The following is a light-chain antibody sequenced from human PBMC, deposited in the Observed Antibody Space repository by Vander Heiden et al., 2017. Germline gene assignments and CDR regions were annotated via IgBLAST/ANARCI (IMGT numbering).Light chain of an antibody. V-gene: IGKV1-39*01. CDR3: QQSYSTPPFT. CDR1: QSISSY. J-gene: IGKJ3*01. CDR2: AAS. Sequence: DIQMTQSPSSLSASVGDRVNITCRASQSISSYLNWYQQNPGKAPKLLIYAASSLQSGVPSRFSGSGSGTDFTLTISSLQPEDFATYYCQQSYSTPPFTFGPGTKVDIK.